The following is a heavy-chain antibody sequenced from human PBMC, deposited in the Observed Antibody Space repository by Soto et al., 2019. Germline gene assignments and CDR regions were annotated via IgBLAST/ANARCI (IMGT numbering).Heavy chain of an antibody. V-gene: IGHV3-23*01. D-gene: IGHD3-22*01. CDR3: AKTLSRSYYYESSASYGVYYGMDV. CDR2: ISDSGGST. J-gene: IGHJ6*02. Sequence: EVQLLESGGGLVQPGGSLRLSCAASGFTFSNYAMSWVRQAPGKGLEWVSGISDSGGSTYYADSMKGRFTISRDFSKNTLYVQISSVSAEVTAVYYCAKTLSRSYYYESSASYGVYYGMDVWGQGMMVTVSS. CDR1: GFTFSNYA.